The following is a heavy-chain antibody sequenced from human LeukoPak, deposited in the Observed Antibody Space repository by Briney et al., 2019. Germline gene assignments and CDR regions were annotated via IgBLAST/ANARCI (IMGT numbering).Heavy chain of an antibody. CDR3: ARVDRRYCSSTSCSRDY. V-gene: IGHV3-21*01. CDR1: GFTFSSYI. Sequence: PGGSLRLSCAASGFTFSSYIMNWVRHAPGKGLEWVSSITRSSSYIYYADSVKGRFTIPRDNAKNPLYMQMKSLRAEDTAVYYCARVDRRYCSSTSCSRDYWGQGTLVTVSS. D-gene: IGHD2-2*01. J-gene: IGHJ4*02. CDR2: ITRSSSYI.